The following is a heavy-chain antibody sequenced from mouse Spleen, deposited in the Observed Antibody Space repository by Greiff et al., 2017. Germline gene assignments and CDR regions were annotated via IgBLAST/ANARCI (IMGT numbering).Heavy chain of an antibody. CDR2: IDPSDSYT. D-gene: IGHD2-1*01. CDR3: ASGGKYKVGWYFDV. V-gene: IGHV1-69*01. CDR1: GYTFTSYW. J-gene: IGHJ1*01. Sequence: VQLQQPGAELVMPGASVKLSCKASGYTFTSYWMHWVKQRPGQGLEWIGEIDPSDSYTNYNQKFKGKATLTVDKSSSTAYMQLSSLTSEDSAVYYCASGGKYKVGWYFDVWGAGTTVTVSS.